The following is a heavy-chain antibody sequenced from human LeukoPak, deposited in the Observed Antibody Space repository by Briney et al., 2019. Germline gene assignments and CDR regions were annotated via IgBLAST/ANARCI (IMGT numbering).Heavy chain of an antibody. D-gene: IGHD4-17*01. CDR2: INSDGSST. J-gene: IGHJ3*02. Sequence: PGGSLRLSCAASGFTFSSYWMHWVRQAPGKGLVWVSRINSDGSSTSYADSVKGRFTTSRDNAKNTLYLQMNSLRAEDTAVYYCARDPDYGDYDDAFDIWGQGTMVTVSS. V-gene: IGHV3-74*01. CDR3: ARDPDYGDYDDAFDI. CDR1: GFTFSSYW.